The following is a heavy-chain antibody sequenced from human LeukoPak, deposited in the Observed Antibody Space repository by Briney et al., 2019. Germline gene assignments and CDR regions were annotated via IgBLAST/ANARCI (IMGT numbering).Heavy chain of an antibody. CDR2: ISSDGSSS. CDR1: GFTFSNSW. V-gene: IGHV3-74*01. D-gene: IGHD4-23*01. J-gene: IGHJ4*02. Sequence: GGSLRLSCVASGFTFSNSWMHWVRQVPGKGLLWVSRISSDGSSSIYADSVKDRFTISRDNAKNTLYLQMNSLRGEDTAVYYCARVATAFDYWGQGTLVTVSS. CDR3: ARVATAFDY.